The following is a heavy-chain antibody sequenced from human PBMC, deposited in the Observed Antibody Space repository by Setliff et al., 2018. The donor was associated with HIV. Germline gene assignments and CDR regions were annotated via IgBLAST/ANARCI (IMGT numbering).Heavy chain of an antibody. CDR3: ARGPRYYDILTGYYKEGDWFDP. CDR1: GGSFSGYY. CDR2: INHSGST. J-gene: IGHJ5*02. V-gene: IGHV4-34*01. Sequence: KASETLSLTCAVYGGSFSGYYWSWIRQPPGKGLEWIGEINHSGSTNYNPSLKSRVTISVDTSKNQFSLKLSSVTAADTAVYYCARGPRYYDILTGYYKEGDWFDPWGQGTQVTVSS. D-gene: IGHD3-9*01.